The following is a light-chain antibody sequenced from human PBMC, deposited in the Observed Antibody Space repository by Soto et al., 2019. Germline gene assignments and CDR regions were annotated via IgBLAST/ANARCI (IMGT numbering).Light chain of an antibody. CDR3: CSAPPESTYV. CDR1: SSDVGAYNS. J-gene: IGLJ1*01. V-gene: IGLV2-23*01. CDR2: KGT. Sequence: QSALAQPASVSGSPGQSVTISCTGTSSDVGAYNSVSWYQQHPDKAPQLMIYKGTQWPSGVSNRFSGSTSGNAASLTISGLQAGYYSCYFCCSAPPESTYVFCTGIRVAGL.